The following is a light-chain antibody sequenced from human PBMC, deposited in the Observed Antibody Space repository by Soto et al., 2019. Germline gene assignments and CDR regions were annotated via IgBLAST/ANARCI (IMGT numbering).Light chain of an antibody. Sequence: QSALTQPASVSGSPGQSVSISCTGSTSDVGAYNYVAWYQHKPGNAPRLLIYEVDHRSSGLSPRFACSKSSNTASLTIAGLQADDEEYYYCSSYTGLNTAVFGGGTKLTVL. J-gene: IGLJ3*02. CDR1: TSDVGAYNY. V-gene: IGLV2-14*01. CDR2: EVD. CDR3: SSYTGLNTAV.